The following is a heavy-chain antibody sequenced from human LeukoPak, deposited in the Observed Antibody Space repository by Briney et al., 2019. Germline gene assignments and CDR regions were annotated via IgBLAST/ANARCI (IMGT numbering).Heavy chain of an antibody. CDR3: ARRQYSGTYGLDY. J-gene: IGHJ4*02. CDR1: GYTFTGYF. D-gene: IGHD1-26*01. Sequence: GASVKVSCKASGYTFTGYFIHWVRQAPGQGPEWMGWMNPNSGDTNYAQKFQGRVTMTRDTSSSTAYMDLTRLTSDDTAVYYCARRQYSGTYGLDYWGQGTLVTVSS. V-gene: IGHV1-2*02. CDR2: MNPNSGDT.